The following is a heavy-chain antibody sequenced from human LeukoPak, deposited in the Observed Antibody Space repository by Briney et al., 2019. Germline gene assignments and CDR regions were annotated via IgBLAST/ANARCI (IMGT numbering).Heavy chain of an antibody. CDR2: ISSSSSYI. CDR3: AREGLGILTGAFDY. CDR1: GFTFSIYS. J-gene: IGHJ4*02. V-gene: IGHV3-21*01. Sequence: GGSLRLSRAASGFTFSIYSMNWVRQAPRKGLEWVSSISSSSSYIYYADSVKGRFTISRDNAKNSLYLQMNSLRAEDTAVYYCAREGLGILTGAFDYWGQGTLVTVSS. D-gene: IGHD3-9*01.